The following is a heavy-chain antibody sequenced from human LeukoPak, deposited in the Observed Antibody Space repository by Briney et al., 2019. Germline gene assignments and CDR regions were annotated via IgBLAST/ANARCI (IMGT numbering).Heavy chain of an antibody. V-gene: IGHV3-7*03. CDR3: VREEGMDV. CDR2: IKQDGSEK. CDR1: GFTFSNVW. Sequence: PGGSLRLSCAASGFTFSNVWMNWVRQAPGKGLEWVANIKQDGSEKYYVDSVKGRFTISRDNAKNSLYLQMNSLRAEDTAVYYCVREEGMDVWGQGTTVTVSS. J-gene: IGHJ6*02.